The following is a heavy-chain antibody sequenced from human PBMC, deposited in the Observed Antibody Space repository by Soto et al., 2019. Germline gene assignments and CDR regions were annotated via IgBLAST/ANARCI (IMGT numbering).Heavy chain of an antibody. Sequence: QLQLQESGTRLVKPSETLSLTCAVSGGSISTSSYFWGWIRQPPGQGLEWLGSMHSRGTTYHNPSLKSRVTISLDTSKKHFSPKSTSAAAAYTAVYYCASHIEYSGSSLFASWGQGTLVTVSS. D-gene: IGHD6-6*01. CDR3: ASHIEYSGSSLFAS. J-gene: IGHJ4*02. CDR1: GGSISTSSYF. CDR2: MHSRGTT. V-gene: IGHV4-39*02.